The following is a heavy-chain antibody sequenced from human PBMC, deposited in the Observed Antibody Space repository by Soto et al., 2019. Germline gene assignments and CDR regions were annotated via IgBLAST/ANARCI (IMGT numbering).Heavy chain of an antibody. CDR1: GFTFSNSA. V-gene: IGHV1-58*02. D-gene: IGHD2-2*01. Sequence: ASVKVSCKASGFTFSNSAIQWMRQARGERLEWIGLIVVGSGNTNYAQKIQERVTIIRDMSTSTSYMELSSLTSEDTAVYYCVLCTTTSCYGKFDYWGQGTLVTVSS. CDR2: IVVGSGNT. CDR3: VLCTTTSCYGKFDY. J-gene: IGHJ4*02.